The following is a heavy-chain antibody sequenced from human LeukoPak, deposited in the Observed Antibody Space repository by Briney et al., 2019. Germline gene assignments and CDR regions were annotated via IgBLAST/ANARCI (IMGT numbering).Heavy chain of an antibody. CDR2: INHSGST. D-gene: IGHD4-17*01. V-gene: IGHV4-34*01. CDR1: GGSFSGYY. J-gene: IGHJ6*03. CDR3: ARGPYGDYAVGWLDYYYYYMDV. Sequence: PSETLSLTCAVYGGSFSGYYWSWIRQPPGKGLEWIGEINHSGSTNYNPSLKSRVTISVDTSKNQFSLKLSSVTAADTAVYYCARGPYGDYAVGWLDYYYYYMDVWGKGTTVTVSS.